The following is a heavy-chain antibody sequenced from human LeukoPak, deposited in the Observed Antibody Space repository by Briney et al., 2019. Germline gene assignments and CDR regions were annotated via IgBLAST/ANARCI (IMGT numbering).Heavy chain of an antibody. CDR3: ARALGDSSGYYYVAY. V-gene: IGHV1-46*01. J-gene: IGHJ4*02. D-gene: IGHD3-22*01. CDR2: INPSGGST. CDR1: GYTFTSYY. Sequence: ASVKVSCKASGYTFTSYYMHWVRQAPGQGLEWMGIINPSGGSTSYAQKFQGRVTMTRDTPTSTVYMELSSLRSEDTAVYYCARALGDSSGYYYVAYWGQGTLVTVSS.